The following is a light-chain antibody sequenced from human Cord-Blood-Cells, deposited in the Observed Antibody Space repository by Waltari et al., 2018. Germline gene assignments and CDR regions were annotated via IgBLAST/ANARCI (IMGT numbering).Light chain of an antibody. Sequence: QSALTQPASVSGSPGQSIPISCTGTSSDVGGYNYVPRYQQHPGKPPKLMIYDVSNRPSGVFNRFSGSKSGNTASLTISGLQAEDEADYYCSSYTSSSTWVFGGGTKLTVL. CDR2: DVS. V-gene: IGLV2-14*01. CDR3: SSYTSSSTWV. J-gene: IGLJ3*02. CDR1: SSDVGGYNY.